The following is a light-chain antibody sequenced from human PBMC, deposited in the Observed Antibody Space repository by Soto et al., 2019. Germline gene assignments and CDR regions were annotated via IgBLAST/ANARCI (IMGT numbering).Light chain of an antibody. V-gene: IGLV2-14*01. CDR3: SSYRRTSTPSCV. J-gene: IGLJ1*01. CDR2: DVT. Sequence: QSALTQPASVSGSPGQSITICCTGTSSDVGAYNYVSWYQQHPGKVPKLMIYDVTNRPSGVSNRFSGSKSGNRASLTISGIQDEDEADYYCSSYRRTSTPSCVFGNGTKVTVL. CDR1: SSDVGAYNY.